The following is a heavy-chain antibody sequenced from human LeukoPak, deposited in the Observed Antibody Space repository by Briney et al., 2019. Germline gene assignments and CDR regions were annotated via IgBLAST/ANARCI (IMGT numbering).Heavy chain of an antibody. D-gene: IGHD6-19*01. CDR1: GGSFSGYY. CDR3: ARSSSGWYKGAFDY. Sequence: SETLSLTCAVYGGSFSGYYWSWIRQPPGKGLEWIGYIYYSGSTNYNPSLKSRVTISVDTSKNQFSLKLSSVTAADTAVYYCARSSSGWYKGAFDYWGQGTLVTVSS. CDR2: IYYSGST. J-gene: IGHJ4*02. V-gene: IGHV4-59*01.